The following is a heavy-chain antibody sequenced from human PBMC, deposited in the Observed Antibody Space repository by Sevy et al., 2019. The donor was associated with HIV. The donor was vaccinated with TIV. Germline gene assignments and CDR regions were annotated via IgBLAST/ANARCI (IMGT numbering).Heavy chain of an antibody. Sequence: GESLKISCKASGYTFTSYDINWVRQATGQGLEWMGWMNPNSGNTGYAQKFQGRVTMTRNTSISTAYMELSSLRSEDTAVYYCARHGPAVAYGQQLIDAFDIWGQGTMVTVSS. J-gene: IGHJ3*02. CDR1: GYTFTSYD. CDR3: ARHGPAVAYGQQLIDAFDI. CDR2: MNPNSGNT. D-gene: IGHD6-13*01. V-gene: IGHV1-8*01.